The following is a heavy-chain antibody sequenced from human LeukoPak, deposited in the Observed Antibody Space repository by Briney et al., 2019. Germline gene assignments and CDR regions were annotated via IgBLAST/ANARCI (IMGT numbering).Heavy chain of an antibody. V-gene: IGHV1-2*02. J-gene: IGHJ3*02. CDR3: ARPVYYDSSGLLDAFDI. CDR2: INPNSGGT. CDR1: GYTFTGYY. Sequence: GASVNVSCKASGYTFTGYYMHWVRQAPGQGLEWMGWINPNSGGTNYAQKFQGRVTMTRDTSISTAYMELSRLRSDDTAVYYCARPVYYDSSGLLDAFDIWGQGTMVTVSS. D-gene: IGHD3-22*01.